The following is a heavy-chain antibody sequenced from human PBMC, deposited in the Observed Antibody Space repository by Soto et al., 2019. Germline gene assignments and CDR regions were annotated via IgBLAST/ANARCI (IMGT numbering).Heavy chain of an antibody. Sequence: SQTLSLTCAISGDSVSSNSAAWNWIRQSPSRGLEWLGRTYYRSKWYNDYAVSVKSRITINPDTSKNQFSLQLNSVTPEDTAVYYWARSPRYCSSTSCYTEYYYYGMGVWGQGTMVTVSS. J-gene: IGHJ6*02. CDR2: TYYRSKWYN. CDR3: ARSPRYCSSTSCYTEYYYYGMGV. CDR1: GDSVSSNSAA. D-gene: IGHD2-2*02. V-gene: IGHV6-1*01.